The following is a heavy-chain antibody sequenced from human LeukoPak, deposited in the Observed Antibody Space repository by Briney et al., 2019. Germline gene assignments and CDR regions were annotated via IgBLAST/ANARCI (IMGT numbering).Heavy chain of an antibody. CDR3: ASENRYCSSTSCYIADY. Sequence: PSQTLSLTCTVSGGSISSGGYYWSWIRQHPGKGLEWIGYIYYSGSTYHNPSLKSRVTISVDTSKNQFSLKLSSVTAADTAVYYCASENRYCSSTSCYIADYWGQGTLVTVSS. V-gene: IGHV4-31*03. CDR1: GGSISSGGYY. CDR2: IYYSGST. D-gene: IGHD2-2*02. J-gene: IGHJ4*02.